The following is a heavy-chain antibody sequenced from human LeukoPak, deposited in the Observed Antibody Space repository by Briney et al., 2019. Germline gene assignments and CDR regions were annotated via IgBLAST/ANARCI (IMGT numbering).Heavy chain of an antibody. D-gene: IGHD3-10*01. V-gene: IGHV1-69*05. Sequence: ASVKVSCKASGGTFSSYAISWVRQAPGQGLEWMGGIIPIFGTANYAQEFQGRVTITTDESTSTAYMELSSLRSEDTAVYYCARGGRLRTYYYGSGSYDYFDYWGQGTLVTVSS. CDR3: ARGGRLRTYYYGSGSYDYFDY. CDR2: IIPIFGTA. CDR1: GGTFSSYA. J-gene: IGHJ4*02.